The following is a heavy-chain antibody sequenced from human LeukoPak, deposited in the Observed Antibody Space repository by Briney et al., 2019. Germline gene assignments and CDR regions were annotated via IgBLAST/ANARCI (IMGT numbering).Heavy chain of an antibody. CDR3: TYSSGWYYFDY. Sequence: GGSLRLSCAASGFTFSSYAMSWVRQAPGKGLEWVSAISGSGGSTYYADSVKGRFTISRDNSKNTLYLQMNSLRAEDTAVYYCTYSSGWYYFDYWGQGTLVTVSS. V-gene: IGHV3-23*01. CDR2: ISGSGGST. J-gene: IGHJ4*02. D-gene: IGHD6-19*01. CDR1: GFTFSSYA.